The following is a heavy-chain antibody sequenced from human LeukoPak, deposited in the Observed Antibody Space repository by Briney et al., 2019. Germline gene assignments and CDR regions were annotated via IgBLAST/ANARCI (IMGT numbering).Heavy chain of an antibody. V-gene: IGHV3-64D*09. D-gene: IGHD5-12*01. CDR1: GFTFRSYA. Sequence: GGSLRLSCSAFGFTFRSYAMHWVRQAPGKGLEFVSAISSHGGSTYYSDSVKGRFFISRDNSKNTLYLQMSSLRPEDTAVYYCVKGQDSVATITGYWGQGTLVSVSS. CDR3: VKGQDSVATITGY. J-gene: IGHJ4*02. CDR2: ISSHGGST.